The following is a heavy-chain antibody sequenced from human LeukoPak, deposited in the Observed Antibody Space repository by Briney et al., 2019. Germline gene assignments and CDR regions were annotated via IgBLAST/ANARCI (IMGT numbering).Heavy chain of an antibody. CDR1: GGTFSNYA. D-gene: IGHD5-24*01. CDR2: IIPIFGTA. J-gene: IGHJ3*02. V-gene: IGHV1-69*13. Sequence: GASVKVSCKASGGTFSNYAISWVRQAPGQGLEWMGGIIPIFGTANYAQKFQGRVTITADESTSTAYMELSSLRSEDTAVYYCARVPGPVEMDTIWIAFDIWGQGTMVTVSS. CDR3: ARVPGPVEMDTIWIAFDI.